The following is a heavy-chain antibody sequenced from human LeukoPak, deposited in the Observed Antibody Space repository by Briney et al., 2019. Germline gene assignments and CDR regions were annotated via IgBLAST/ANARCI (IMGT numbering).Heavy chain of an antibody. V-gene: IGHV1-69*13. J-gene: IGHJ4*02. Sequence: GASVKVSCKASGGTFSSYAISWVRQAPGQGLEWMGGIIPIFGTANYAQKFQGRVTITADESTSTAYMELSSLRSEDTAVYYCARLGAGYSYVGPSGPYYLDYWGQGTLVTVSS. CDR2: IIPIFGTA. CDR3: ARLGAGYSYVGPSGPYYLDY. D-gene: IGHD5-18*01. CDR1: GGTFSSYA.